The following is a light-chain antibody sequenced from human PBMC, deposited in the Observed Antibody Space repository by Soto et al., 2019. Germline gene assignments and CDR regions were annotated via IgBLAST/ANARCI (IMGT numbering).Light chain of an antibody. Sequence: EIVLTQSPGTLALSLGDGATLSCRASQTVNRNYLAWYLQKPGQPPRLLVYGVSNRAPGVPDRFSGGGSGTDFTLTIARLEPDDFGTYYGQQYIASPRTFGQGTRVDVK. J-gene: IGKJ1*01. V-gene: IGKV3-20*01. CDR1: QTVNRNY. CDR2: GVS. CDR3: QQYIASPRT.